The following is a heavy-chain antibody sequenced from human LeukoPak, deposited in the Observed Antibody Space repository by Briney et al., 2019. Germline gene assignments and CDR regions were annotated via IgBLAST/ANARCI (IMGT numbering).Heavy chain of an antibody. CDR2: IYTSGST. CDR3: SRNHPDSSGWFFDLDY. J-gene: IGHJ4*02. CDR1: GGSISRYY. Sequence: SETLSLTCSVSGGSISRYYWSWIRQPAGKGLEWIGRIYTSGSTNYNPSLKSRVTLSVGTSKNQFSLELSPVTAADQAVFFCSRNHPDSSGWFFDLDYWPKGPTDTVSS. D-gene: IGHD6-19*01. V-gene: IGHV4-4*07.